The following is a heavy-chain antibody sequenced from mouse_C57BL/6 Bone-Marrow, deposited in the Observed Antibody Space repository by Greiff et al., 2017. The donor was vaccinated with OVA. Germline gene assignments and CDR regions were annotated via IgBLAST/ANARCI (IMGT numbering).Heavy chain of an antibody. D-gene: IGHD1-1*01. CDR1: GYTFTSYW. CDR3: AREDFVTTVVALYYYAMDY. CDR2: IDPSDSYT. J-gene: IGHJ4*01. Sequence: QVQLQQPGAELVKPGASVKLSCKASGYTFTSYWMQWVKQRPGQGLEWIGEIDPSDSYTNYNQKFKGQATLTVETSSSTAYMQLSSLTSEDSAVYYCAREDFVTTVVALYYYAMDYWGQGTSVTVSS. V-gene: IGHV1-50*01.